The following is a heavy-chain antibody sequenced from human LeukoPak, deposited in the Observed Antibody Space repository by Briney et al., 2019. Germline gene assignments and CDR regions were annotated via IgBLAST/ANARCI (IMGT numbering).Heavy chain of an antibody. CDR3: ARVLPSSGYLFDY. J-gene: IGHJ4*02. Sequence: GGSLRLSCAASGFTVSSNYMSWVRQAPGKGLEWVSVIYSGGSTYYADSVKGRFTISRDNSKNTLYLQMNSLRAEDTAVYYCARVLPSSGYLFDYWGQGTLVTVSS. CDR1: GFTVSSNY. V-gene: IGHV3-66*01. CDR2: IYSGGST. D-gene: IGHD3-22*01.